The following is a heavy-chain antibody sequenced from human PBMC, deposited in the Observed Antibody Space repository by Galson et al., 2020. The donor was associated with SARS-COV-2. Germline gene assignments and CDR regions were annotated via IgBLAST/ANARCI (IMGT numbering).Heavy chain of an antibody. V-gene: IGHV1-2*02. J-gene: IGHJ4*02. CDR2: IDPSGGGA. CDR1: GYTFTGPY. D-gene: IGHD3-10*01. Sequence: ASVKVSCRASGYTFTGPYIHWVRLVPGQGLQWMGWIDPSGGGANHALKFLGRVTMTRDTSINTLYMELSSLRPDDTAVYYCARDANYYGSGSYLFDFWGQGTLVTVSS. CDR3: ARDANYYGSGSYLFDF.